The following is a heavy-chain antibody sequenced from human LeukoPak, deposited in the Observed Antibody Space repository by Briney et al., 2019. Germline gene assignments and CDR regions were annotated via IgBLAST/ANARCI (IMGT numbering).Heavy chain of an antibody. CDR2: ISDSGGTT. CDR3: ARREVSFDY. J-gene: IGHJ4*02. D-gene: IGHD1-26*01. Sequence: GGSLRLSCAASGFTFSTYAMSWVRQAPGKGLEWVSGISDSGGTTYYADSVKGRFTISRDNAKNSLYLQMNSLRAEDTAVYYCARREVSFDYWGQGTLVTVSS. CDR1: GFTFSTYA. V-gene: IGHV3-23*01.